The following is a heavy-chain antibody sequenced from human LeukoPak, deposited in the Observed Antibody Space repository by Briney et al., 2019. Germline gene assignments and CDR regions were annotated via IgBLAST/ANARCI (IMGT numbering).Heavy chain of an antibody. CDR1: GFTFSNYG. J-gene: IGHJ6*03. V-gene: IGHV3-33*02. Sequence: GRFLRLSCAASGFTFSNYGMHWVRQAPGKGLEWLAIMWYDGSIKYYADSAKGRFTISRDNSKNTVFLQMNSLRAEDTAVYYCARGRDGYNYYYYYYMDVWGKGTTVTVSS. CDR3: ARGRDGYNYYYYYYMDV. CDR2: MWYDGSIK. D-gene: IGHD5-24*01.